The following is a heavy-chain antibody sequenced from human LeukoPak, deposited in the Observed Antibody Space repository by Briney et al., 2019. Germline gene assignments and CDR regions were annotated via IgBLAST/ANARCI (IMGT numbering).Heavy chain of an antibody. CDR1: GFTSSGYA. V-gene: IGHV3-30*04. Sequence: GGSLRFSCAASGFTSSGYALHWVRQAPGKGLECVASISFDGSNVNYADSVKGRFSISRYNSKSALYLQMNSLRLEGTAVYFCARDKGNRGWFFFYYWGQGVLVTVSS. D-gene: IGHD2/OR15-2a*01. CDR2: ISFDGSNV. J-gene: IGHJ4*02. CDR3: ARDKGNRGWFFFYY.